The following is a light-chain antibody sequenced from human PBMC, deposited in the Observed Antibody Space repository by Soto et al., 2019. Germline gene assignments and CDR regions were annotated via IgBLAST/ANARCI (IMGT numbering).Light chain of an antibody. CDR3: ASYTTNSTPWV. V-gene: IGLV2-14*03. J-gene: IGLJ3*02. CDR1: SSDVGSYKY. CDR2: DVS. Sequence: QSALTQPASVSESPGQSITISCTGTSSDVGSYKYVSWYQQHPGKAPKLMIYDVSYRPSGVPNRFSGSKSGNTASLTISGLQIEDEADYYCASYTTNSTPWVFGGGTKLTVL.